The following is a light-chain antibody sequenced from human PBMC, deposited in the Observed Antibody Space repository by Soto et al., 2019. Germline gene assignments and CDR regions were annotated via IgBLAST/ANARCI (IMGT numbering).Light chain of an antibody. CDR2: GAS. CDR1: QSVSSSY. J-gene: IGKJ1*01. CDR3: LQCGSSPWT. V-gene: IGKV3-20*01. Sequence: EIVLTQSPGTLSLSPGERATLSCRASQSVSSSYLAWFQHKPGQAPSLLIYGASSTATGIPYRFSGSGSGTDFTLTISRLEPEDVAVYYCLQCGSSPWTFGQGTKVEIK.